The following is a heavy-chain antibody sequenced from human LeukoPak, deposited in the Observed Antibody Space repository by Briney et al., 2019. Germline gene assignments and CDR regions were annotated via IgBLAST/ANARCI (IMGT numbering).Heavy chain of an antibody. CDR1: GFTFDDYG. CDR3: ARDTGDGYNSNYYYYMDV. CDR2: INWNGGST. V-gene: IGHV3-20*04. J-gene: IGHJ6*03. D-gene: IGHD5-24*01. Sequence: GGALRLSCVDSGFTFDDYGMSWVRQAPGEGLEWVSGINWNGGSTGYADSVKGRFTIARDNAKNSLYLQMNSLRAEDTALYYCARDTGDGYNSNYYYYMDVWGKGTTVTVSS.